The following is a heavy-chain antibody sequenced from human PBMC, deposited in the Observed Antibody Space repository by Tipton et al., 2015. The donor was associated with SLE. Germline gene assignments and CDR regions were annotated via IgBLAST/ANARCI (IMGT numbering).Heavy chain of an antibody. J-gene: IGHJ4*02. CDR1: GLTVSSNS. CDR3: AILDTTPSSF. V-gene: IGHV3-53*05. CDR2: IHFGGST. D-gene: IGHD1-1*01. Sequence: SLRLSCAASGLTVSSNSMSWVRQAPGKGLEWVSVIHFGGSTFYVASVKGRFTISRDISKNTLYLQMDNLGTEDTALYYCAILDTTPSSFWGQGTLATVSS.